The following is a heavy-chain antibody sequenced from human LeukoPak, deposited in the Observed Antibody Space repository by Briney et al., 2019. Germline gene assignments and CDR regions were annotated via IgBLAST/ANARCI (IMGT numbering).Heavy chain of an antibody. D-gene: IGHD3/OR15-3a*01. CDR2: IYISGSP. Sequence: SETLPLTCTVSGGSISSHDWTWIRQPAGKGLEWIGRIYISGSPNYNPSLKSRVTMSVDTSKNQFSLRLTSVTAADTAVYYCARQTGSGLFILPGGQGTLVTVSS. J-gene: IGHJ4*02. CDR3: ARQTGSGLFILP. V-gene: IGHV4-4*07. CDR1: GGSISSHD.